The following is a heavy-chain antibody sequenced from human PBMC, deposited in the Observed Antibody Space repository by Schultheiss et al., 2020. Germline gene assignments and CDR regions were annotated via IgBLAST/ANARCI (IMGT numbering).Heavy chain of an antibody. Sequence: ASVKVSCKASGYTFTSYAMHWVRQAPGQRLEWMGWINAGNGNTKYSQKFQGRVTITRDTSASTAYMELSSLRSEDTAVYYCAREGSSLRQGGLNWFDPWGQGTLVTVSS. CDR1: GYTFTSYA. J-gene: IGHJ5*02. V-gene: IGHV1-3*01. CDR2: INAGNGNT. CDR3: AREGSSLRQGGLNWFDP. D-gene: IGHD6-6*01.